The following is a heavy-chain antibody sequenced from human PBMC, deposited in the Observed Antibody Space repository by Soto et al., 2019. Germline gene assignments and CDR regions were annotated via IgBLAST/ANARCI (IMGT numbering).Heavy chain of an antibody. CDR1: GESFSGYY. Sequence: SETLSLTCPVYGESFSGYYWRWIRQPPGKGLEWIGKINHRGSTNHNPSLKSRVTISVDTSRNQFSLKLSSVTAADTAVYYCARGWIFAYYGMDVWGQGTTVTVSS. CDR3: ARGWIFAYYGMDV. CDR2: INHRGST. D-gene: IGHD2-2*03. V-gene: IGHV4-34*01. J-gene: IGHJ6*02.